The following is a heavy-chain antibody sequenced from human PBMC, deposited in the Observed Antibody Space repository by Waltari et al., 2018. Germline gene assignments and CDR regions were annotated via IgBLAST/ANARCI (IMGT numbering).Heavy chain of an antibody. CDR3: ARGGPVQNKARTSFDY. CDR2: ISHSGSS. CDR1: GYSISRVYY. Sequence: QVQLQESCPGLVKPSETLSLTCAVSGYSISRVYYWAWIRQPPGKGLEWIVSISHSGSSYYNPSLTSRVTISVDTSKNQFSLKLSSVTAADTAVYFCARGGPVQNKARTSFDYWGQGILVTVSS. D-gene: IGHD3-10*02. V-gene: IGHV4-38-2*01. J-gene: IGHJ4*02.